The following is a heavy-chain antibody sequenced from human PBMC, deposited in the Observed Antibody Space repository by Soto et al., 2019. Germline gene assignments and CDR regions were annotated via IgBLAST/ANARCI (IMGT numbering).Heavy chain of an antibody. J-gene: IGHJ6*02. CDR1: GYSFTSDW. D-gene: IGHD7-27*01. Sequence: GESLKISCNGSGYSFTSDWIGWVRQMPGKGLEWMGIIYPGDSDTRYSPSFQGQVTISADKSISTAYLQWSSLKASDTAMYYCARFKNWDLYYYYGMDVWGQGTTVTVSS. V-gene: IGHV5-51*01. CDR3: ARFKNWDLYYYYGMDV. CDR2: IYPGDSDT.